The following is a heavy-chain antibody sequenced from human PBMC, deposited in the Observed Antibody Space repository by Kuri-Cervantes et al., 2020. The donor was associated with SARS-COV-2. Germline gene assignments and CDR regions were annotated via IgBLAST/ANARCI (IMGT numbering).Heavy chain of an antibody. CDR2: IWYGGSNK. Sequence: GGSLKISCAASGFTFSSYAMHWVRQAPGKGLEWVAVIWYGGSNKYYADSVKGRFTISRDNSKNTLYLQMNSLRAEDTAVYYCARGELGISDYWGQGTLVTVSS. D-gene: IGHD7-27*01. CDR1: GFTFSSYA. V-gene: IGHV3-30*04. J-gene: IGHJ4*02. CDR3: ARGELGISDY.